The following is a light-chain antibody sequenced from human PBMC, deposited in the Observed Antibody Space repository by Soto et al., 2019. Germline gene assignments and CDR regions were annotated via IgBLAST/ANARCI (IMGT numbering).Light chain of an antibody. CDR2: GAS. J-gene: IGKJ1*01. V-gene: IGKV3-20*01. CDR1: QIVSIN. Sequence: EIVMTHSPSTLSVSPVERATLSCRASQIVSINLAWYQQKPGQAPRLLIYGASSRATGIPDRFSGSGSGTDFTLTISRLEPEDFAVYYCQQYGSSPPWTFGQGTKVDIK. CDR3: QQYGSSPPWT.